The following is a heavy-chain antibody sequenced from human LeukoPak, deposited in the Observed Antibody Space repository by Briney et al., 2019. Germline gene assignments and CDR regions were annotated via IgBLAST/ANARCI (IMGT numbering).Heavy chain of an antibody. Sequence: GGSLRLSCAASGFSFSTYFMHWLRQAPGKGLEWVAVIASDGSQKFYVESVKGRSTISRDNSKNTLYLQMNSLRAEDTAVYFCARERLDTIVHSGAFDIWGQGTMVTVSS. J-gene: IGHJ3*02. CDR1: GFSFSTYF. CDR2: IASDGSQK. V-gene: IGHV3-30-3*01. CDR3: ARERLDTIVHSGAFDI. D-gene: IGHD3-10*01.